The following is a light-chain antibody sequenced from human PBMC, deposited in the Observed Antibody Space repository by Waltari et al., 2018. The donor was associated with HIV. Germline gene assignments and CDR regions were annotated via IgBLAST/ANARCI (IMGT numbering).Light chain of an antibody. CDR1: QSVSNS. CDR3: QQTYRTPQT. J-gene: IGKJ5*01. CDR2: AAS. V-gene: IGKV1-39*01. Sequence: DIQMTQSPSSLSASVGDRVTITCRASQSVSNSLNWYQQKPGKAPKLLIYAASSWQNEVPSRFSGSGSGTDFTLTVNSLQPEDFATYYCQQTYRTPQTFGQGTRLENK.